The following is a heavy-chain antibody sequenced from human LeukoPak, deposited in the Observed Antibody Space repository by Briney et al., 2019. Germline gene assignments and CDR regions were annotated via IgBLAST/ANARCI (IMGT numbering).Heavy chain of an antibody. CDR1: GITVSSNY. Sequence: GGSLRLSCAASGITVSSNYMSWVRQAPGKGLEWVSVIYSGGSTYYAGSVKGRFTISRDNSKNTLYLQMNSLRAEDTAVYYCARGGKGGEDRIDYGDYVGWGKFDYWGQGTLVTVSS. CDR3: ARGGKGGEDRIDYGDYVGWGKFDY. J-gene: IGHJ4*02. CDR2: IYSGGST. D-gene: IGHD4-17*01. V-gene: IGHV3-53*01.